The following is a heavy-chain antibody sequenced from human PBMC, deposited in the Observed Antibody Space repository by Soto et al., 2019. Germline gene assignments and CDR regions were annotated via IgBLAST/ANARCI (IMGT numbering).Heavy chain of an antibody. CDR3: AKDVLRFLEWLAFYGMDV. Sequence: PGGSLRLSCAASGFTFSSYWMHWVRQAPGKGLVWVSRIISDGSSTSYADSVKGRFTISRDNSKNTLYLQMNSLRAEDTAVYYSAKDVLRFLEWLAFYGMDVWGQGTTVTVSS. J-gene: IGHJ6*02. V-gene: IGHV3-74*01. CDR1: GFTFSSYW. D-gene: IGHD3-3*01. CDR2: IISDGSST.